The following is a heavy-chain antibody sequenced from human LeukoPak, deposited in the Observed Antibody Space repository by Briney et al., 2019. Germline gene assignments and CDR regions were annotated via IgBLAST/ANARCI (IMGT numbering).Heavy chain of an antibody. D-gene: IGHD6-25*01. CDR3: AREGSGTFAY. CDR2: INGDGRGT. V-gene: IGHV3-74*01. J-gene: IGHJ4*02. Sequence: GGSLRLSCGASGFTFSTSWMHWVRQAPGKGLMWGSGINGDGRGTSNADSVKGRFTISRDNAKNTLSLQMNSLRAEDTAVYCCAREGSGTFAYWGQGTLVTVSS. CDR1: GFTFSTSW.